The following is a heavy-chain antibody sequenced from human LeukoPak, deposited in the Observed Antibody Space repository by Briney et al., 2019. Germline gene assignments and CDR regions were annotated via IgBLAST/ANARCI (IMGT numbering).Heavy chain of an antibody. D-gene: IGHD2-21*01. Sequence: ASVKVSCKASGYTFTRYYMHWVRQAPGQGLEWMGWINPNSGGTFYAQKFQGWVTMTRDTSISTAYMELSRLTSDDTAVYYCARHNYNDAMDVWGQGTTVTVSS. CDR2: INPNSGGT. CDR1: GYTFTRYY. V-gene: IGHV1-2*04. J-gene: IGHJ6*02. CDR3: ARHNYNDAMDV.